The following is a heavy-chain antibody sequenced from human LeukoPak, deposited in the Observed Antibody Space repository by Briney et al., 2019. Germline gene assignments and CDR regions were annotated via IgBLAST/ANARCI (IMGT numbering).Heavy chain of an antibody. J-gene: IGHJ3*02. Sequence: PSETLSLTCAVYGGSFSGYYWSWIRQHPGKGLEWIGYIYYSGSTYYNPSLKSRVTISVDTSKNQFSLKLSSVTAADTAVYYCAREIRAFDIWGQGTMVTVSS. CDR3: AREIRAFDI. CDR1: GGSFSGYY. CDR2: IYYSGST. V-gene: IGHV4-31*11.